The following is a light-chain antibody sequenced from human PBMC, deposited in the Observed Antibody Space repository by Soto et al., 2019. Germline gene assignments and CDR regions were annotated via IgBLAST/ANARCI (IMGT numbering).Light chain of an antibody. Sequence: EIVLTQSPATLSLSPGERATLSCRASQSVSSCLAWYQQKPGQAPRLLLYDASNRATGIPARFSGSGSGTDFTLTISSLEPEDFAVHYCQQRSNWPITFGQGTRLEIK. CDR2: DAS. CDR1: QSVSSC. V-gene: IGKV3-11*01. J-gene: IGKJ5*01. CDR3: QQRSNWPIT.